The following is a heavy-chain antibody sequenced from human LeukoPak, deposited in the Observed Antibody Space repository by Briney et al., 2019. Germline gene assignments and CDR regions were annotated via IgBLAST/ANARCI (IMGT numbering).Heavy chain of an antibody. D-gene: IGHD6-13*01. CDR1: GGSISSCGYY. Sequence: SETLSLTCTVSGGSISSCGYYWSWIRQPPGKGLEWIGYIYHSGSTYYNPSLKSRVTISVDRSKNQFSLKLSSVTAADTAVYYCARDLGIAAAGQDYWGQGTLVTVSS. CDR2: IYHSGST. J-gene: IGHJ4*02. V-gene: IGHV4-30-2*01. CDR3: ARDLGIAAAGQDY.